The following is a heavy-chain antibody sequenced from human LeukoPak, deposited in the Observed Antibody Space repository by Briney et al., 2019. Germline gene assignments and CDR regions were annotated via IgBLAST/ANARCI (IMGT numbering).Heavy chain of an antibody. CDR1: GYSFSSYG. D-gene: IGHD2-2*01. CDR2: INTYNGDT. Sequence: ASVKVSCKASGYSFSSYGLSWVRQAPGQGPEWMGWINTYNGDTNYAESLQGRVTMTTDTSTYTAYMELRSLRSDDTAVYYCARDGIDCSSTSCYFHWFDPWGQGTLVTVSS. V-gene: IGHV1-18*01. J-gene: IGHJ5*02. CDR3: ARDGIDCSSTSCYFHWFDP.